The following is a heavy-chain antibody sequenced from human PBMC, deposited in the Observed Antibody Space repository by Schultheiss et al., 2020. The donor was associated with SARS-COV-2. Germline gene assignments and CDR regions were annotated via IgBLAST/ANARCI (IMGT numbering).Heavy chain of an antibody. Sequence: SVKVSCKASGDTFSSYAISWVRQAPGQGLEWMGGIIPIFGTANYAQKFQGRVTITADKSTSTAYMELSSLRSEDTAVYYCARDSDYGDYDNWFDPWGQGTLVTVSS. V-gene: IGHV1-69*06. J-gene: IGHJ5*02. D-gene: IGHD4-17*01. CDR1: GDTFSSYA. CDR2: IIPIFGTA. CDR3: ARDSDYGDYDNWFDP.